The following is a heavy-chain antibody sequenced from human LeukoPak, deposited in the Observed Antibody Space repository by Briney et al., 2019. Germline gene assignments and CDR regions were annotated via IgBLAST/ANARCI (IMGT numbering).Heavy chain of an antibody. CDR2: IYYRGST. CDR3: ARRRYYDSTGYLD. J-gene: IGHJ1*01. Sequence: SETLSLTCTVSGGSISSSTFHWSWIRQPPGKGLEWIGDIYYRGSTYYSPSLKSRVSISIDTSNNQFSLTLNSVTAADTALYFCARRRYYDSTGYLDWGQGTLVTVSS. CDR1: GGSISSSTFH. D-gene: IGHD3-22*01. V-gene: IGHV4-39*01.